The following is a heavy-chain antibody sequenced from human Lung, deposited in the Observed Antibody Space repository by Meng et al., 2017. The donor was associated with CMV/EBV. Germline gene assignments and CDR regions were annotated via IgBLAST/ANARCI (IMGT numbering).Heavy chain of an antibody. J-gene: IGHJ4*01. D-gene: IGHD7-27*01. CDR1: GYNFTGYD. CDR2: MNPNTGDT. Sequence: SVXVSCKASGYNFTGYDINWVRQATGQGLEWMGWMNPNTGDTGYAQEFQGRVTMTSNSSISTAYMELSSLISEDTAIYYCVRGNWGAYWGHGTRVTVAS. V-gene: IGHV1-8*01. CDR3: VRGNWGAY.